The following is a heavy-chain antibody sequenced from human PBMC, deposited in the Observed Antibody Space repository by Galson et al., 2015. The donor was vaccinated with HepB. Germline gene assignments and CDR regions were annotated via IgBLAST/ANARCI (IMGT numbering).Heavy chain of an antibody. CDR3: AKELADGIAARVYYYYGMDV. V-gene: IGHV3-30*18. CDR2: ISYDGSNK. D-gene: IGHD6-6*01. CDR1: GFTFSSYG. Sequence: SLRLSCAASGFTFSSYGMHWVRQAPGKGLEWVAVISYDGSNKYYADSVKGRFTISRDNSKNTLYLQMNSLRAEDTAVYYCAKELADGIAARVYYYYGMDVWGQGTTVTVSS. J-gene: IGHJ6*02.